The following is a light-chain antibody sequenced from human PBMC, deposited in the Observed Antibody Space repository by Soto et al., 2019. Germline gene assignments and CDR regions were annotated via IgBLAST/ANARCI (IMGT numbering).Light chain of an antibody. J-gene: IGLJ1*01. CDR2: EVS. V-gene: IGLV2-14*01. CDR1: SSDVGGYNY. Sequence: QSALTQPASVSGSPGQSITISCTGTSSDVGGYNYVSWYQQHPGKAPKLMIYEVSNRPSGVSNRFSGSKSGNTASLTISGLQAEDVADYYCSSYTSSNSHVFGTGTKLTVL. CDR3: SSYTSSNSHV.